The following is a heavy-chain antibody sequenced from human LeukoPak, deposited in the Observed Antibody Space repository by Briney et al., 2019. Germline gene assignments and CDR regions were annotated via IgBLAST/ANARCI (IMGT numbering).Heavy chain of an antibody. CDR3: ARVTGERNRRIAAAGTGRWFDP. V-gene: IGHV4-34*01. J-gene: IGHJ5*02. CDR1: GGSFSGYY. Sequence: SETLSLTCAVYGGSFSGYYWSWIRQPPGKGLERIGEINHSGSTNYNPSLKSRVTISVDTSKNQFSLKLSSVTAADTAVYYCARVTGERNRRIAAAGTGRWFDPWGQGTLVTVSS. CDR2: INHSGST. D-gene: IGHD6-13*01.